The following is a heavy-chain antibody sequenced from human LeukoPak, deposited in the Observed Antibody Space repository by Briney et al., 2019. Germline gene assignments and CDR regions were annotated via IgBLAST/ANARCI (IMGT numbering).Heavy chain of an antibody. CDR3: ARLGYCSSTSCYAPPFDY. CDR1: GYALTCYC. V-gene: IGHV1-2*02. D-gene: IGHD2-2*01. J-gene: IGHJ4*02. Sequence: SVKLSCKASGYALTCYCMYWVWQAPGQGLGLMGWVNPNHGSTNYAQKVPGRVTMTRDTSISTAYMELSRLRSDDTAVYYCARLGYCSSTSCYAPPFDYWGQGTLVTVSS. CDR2: VNPNHGST.